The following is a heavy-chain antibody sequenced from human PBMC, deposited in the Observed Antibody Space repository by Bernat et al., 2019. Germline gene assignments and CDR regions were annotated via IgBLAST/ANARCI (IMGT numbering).Heavy chain of an antibody. V-gene: IGHV3-30*01. CDR2: MSYDGSDK. Sequence: QVQLAESGGGVVQPGTSLRLSCAASGFTFSSYPMDWVGQAPGKGQEWVAVMSYDGSDKFYADSMKGRFTISRDNSKNTVFLQVDSLRAEDTAVYYCAGSFKLCGSSIDYWGQGALVIVSS. CDR3: AGSFKLCGSSIDY. CDR1: GFTFSSYP. J-gene: IGHJ4*02. D-gene: IGHD1-26*01.